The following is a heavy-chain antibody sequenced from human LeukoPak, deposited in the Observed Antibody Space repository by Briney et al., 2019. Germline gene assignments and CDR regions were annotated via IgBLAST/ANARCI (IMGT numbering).Heavy chain of an antibody. CDR2: INSDGSEG. J-gene: IGHJ4*02. Sequence: GGSLRLSCAVSGFTFSGFWMSWSRQAPGKGLEWVASINSDGSEGYYADVVKGRFTISRDNAKNSLYLQMNSLRAEDTALYYCAKDSLYYYASTGYFDYWGQGTLVTVSS. CDR3: AKDSLYYYASTGYFDY. V-gene: IGHV3-7*03. D-gene: IGHD3-22*01. CDR1: GFTFSGFW.